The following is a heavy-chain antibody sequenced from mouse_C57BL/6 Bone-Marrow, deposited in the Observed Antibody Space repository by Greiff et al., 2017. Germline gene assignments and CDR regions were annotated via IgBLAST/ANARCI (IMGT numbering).Heavy chain of an antibody. CDR3: TEYYYDLYANDY. J-gene: IGHJ4*01. D-gene: IGHD2-4*01. CDR1: GYTFTDYE. CDR2: IDPENGGT. Sequence: VQLQQSGAELVRPGASVTLSCKASGYTFTDYEMHWVKQTPVNGLAWIGAIDPENGGTDYNQKFKGKAILTADKSSSTAYLELRSLTSEDSAVYYVTEYYYDLYANDYWCQGTSVTVSS. V-gene: IGHV1-15*01.